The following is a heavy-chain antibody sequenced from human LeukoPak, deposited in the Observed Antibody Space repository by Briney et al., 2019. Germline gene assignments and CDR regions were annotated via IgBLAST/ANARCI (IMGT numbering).Heavy chain of an antibody. J-gene: IGHJ4*02. V-gene: IGHV3-74*01. Sequence: GGSLRLSCAASGFTFISYWMHWVRQAPGKGLVWVSHINSDGSSTSYADSVKGRFTISRDNAKKTLDLQMNSLRAEDTAVYYCARVMEPGIAAAGFDYWGQGTLVTVSS. CDR3: ARVMEPGIAAAGFDY. CDR1: GFTFISYW. CDR2: INSDGSST. D-gene: IGHD6-13*01.